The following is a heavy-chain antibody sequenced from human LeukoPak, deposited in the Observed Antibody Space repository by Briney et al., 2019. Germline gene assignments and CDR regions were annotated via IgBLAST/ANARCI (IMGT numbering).Heavy chain of an antibody. CDR3: ARAACGSGSYYKSLYYYYYGMDV. D-gene: IGHD3-10*01. CDR2: IYYSGST. J-gene: IGHJ6*02. V-gene: IGHV4-59*01. Sequence: PSETLSLTCTVSGGSISSYYWSWIRQPPGKGLEWIGYIYYSGSTNYNPSLKSRVTISVDTSKNQFSLKLSSVTAADTAVYYCARAACGSGSYYKSLYYYYYGMDVWGQGTTVTVSS. CDR1: GGSISSYY.